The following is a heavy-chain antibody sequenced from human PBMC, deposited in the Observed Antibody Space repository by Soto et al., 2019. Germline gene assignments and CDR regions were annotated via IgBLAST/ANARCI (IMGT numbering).Heavy chain of an antibody. CDR2: INPSGGST. D-gene: IGHD5-12*01. CDR1: GYTFTSYY. V-gene: IGHV1-46*03. J-gene: IGHJ6*03. Sequence: ASVKVSCKASGYTFTSYYMHWVRQAPGQGLEWMGIINPSGGSTSYAQKFQGRVTMTRDTSTSTVYMELSSLRSEDTAVYYCARDRLKGEVATTYYYYYMDVWGKGTTVTVSS. CDR3: ARDRLKGEVATTYYYYYMDV.